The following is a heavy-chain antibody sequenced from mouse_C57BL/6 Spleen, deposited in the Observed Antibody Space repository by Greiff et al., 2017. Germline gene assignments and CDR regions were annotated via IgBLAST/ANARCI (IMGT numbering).Heavy chain of an antibody. CDR2: IWSDGST. J-gene: IGHJ4*01. Sequence: VKLMESGPGLVAPSQSLSITCTVSGFSLTSYGVHWVRQPPGKGLEWLVVIWSDGSTTYNSALKSRLSISKDNSKSQVFLKMNSLQTDDTAMYYCARHEGGDGYYDAMDYWGQGTSVTVSS. V-gene: IGHV2-6-1*01. D-gene: IGHD2-3*01. CDR3: ARHEGGDGYYDAMDY. CDR1: GFSLTSYG.